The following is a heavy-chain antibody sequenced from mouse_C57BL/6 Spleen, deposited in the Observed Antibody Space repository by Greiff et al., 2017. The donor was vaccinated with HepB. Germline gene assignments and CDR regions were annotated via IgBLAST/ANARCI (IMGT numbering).Heavy chain of an antibody. CDR2: ISDGGSYT. J-gene: IGHJ3*01. D-gene: IGHD2-4*01. CDR3: AREDYYDYPFFAY. CDR1: GFTFSSYA. Sequence: EVKLMESGGDLVKPGGSLKLSCAASGFTFSSYAMSWVRQTPEKRLEWVATISDGGSYTYYPDNVKGRFTISRDNAKNNLYLQMSHLKSEDTAMYYCAREDYYDYPFFAYWGQGTLVTVSA. V-gene: IGHV5-4*01.